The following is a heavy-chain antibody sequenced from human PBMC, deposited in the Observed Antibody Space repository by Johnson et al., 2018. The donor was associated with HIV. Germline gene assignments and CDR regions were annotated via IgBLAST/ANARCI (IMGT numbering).Heavy chain of an antibody. V-gene: IGHV3-48*04. CDR1: GFTFSRYA. Sequence: VQLVESGGGLLQAGGSLRLSCSASGFTFSRYAMNWVRQAPGKGLEWVSSISSSGDRPSYADSVKGRFTISRDNAKNSLYLQMNSLRAGDTAVYYCARETVTSGAFDIWGQGTMVTISS. D-gene: IGHD4-11*01. CDR3: ARETVTSGAFDI. J-gene: IGHJ3*02. CDR2: ISSSGDRP.